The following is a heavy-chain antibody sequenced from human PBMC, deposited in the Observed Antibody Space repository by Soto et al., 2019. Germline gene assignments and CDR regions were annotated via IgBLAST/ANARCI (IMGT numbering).Heavy chain of an antibody. J-gene: IGHJ4*02. CDR1: GGSISSGDYY. CDR3: ARGREGVVTVTTLYFDY. V-gene: IGHV4-30-4*01. Sequence: QVQLQESGPGLVKPSQTLSLTCTVSGGSISSGDYYWSWIRQPPGKGLEWIGYIYYSGSTYYNPSLKSRVTISVDTSKNQFSLKLSSVTAADTAVYYCARGREGVVTVTTLYFDYWGQGTLVTVSS. CDR2: IYYSGST. D-gene: IGHD4-17*01.